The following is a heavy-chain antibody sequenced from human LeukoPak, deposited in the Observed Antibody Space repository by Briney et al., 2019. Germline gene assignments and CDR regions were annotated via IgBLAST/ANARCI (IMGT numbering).Heavy chain of an antibody. Sequence: SVKVSCKASGGTFSSYAISWVRQAPGQGLEWMGRIIPIFVTANYAQKFQGRVTITTDESTSTAYMELSSLRSEDTAVYYCARDPLYCSGGSCHNWFDPWGQGTLVTVSS. D-gene: IGHD2-15*01. V-gene: IGHV1-69*05. CDR3: ARDPLYCSGGSCHNWFDP. CDR2: IIPIFVTA. CDR1: GGTFSSYA. J-gene: IGHJ5*02.